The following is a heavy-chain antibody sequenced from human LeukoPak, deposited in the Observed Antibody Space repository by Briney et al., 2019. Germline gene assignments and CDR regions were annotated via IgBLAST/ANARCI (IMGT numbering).Heavy chain of an antibody. CDR3: AKYYGDYGWFDP. CDR1: GGSISSGAY. CDR2: IYRTGST. J-gene: IGHJ5*02. V-gene: IGHV4-38-2*02. D-gene: IGHD4-17*01. Sequence: SETLSLTCTVSGGSISSGAYWGWVRQPPGKGLEWIATIYRTGSTYYNPSLESRVTISIDTSKNQFSLKLNSVTAADTAVYYCAKYYGDYGWFDPWGQGTLVTVSS.